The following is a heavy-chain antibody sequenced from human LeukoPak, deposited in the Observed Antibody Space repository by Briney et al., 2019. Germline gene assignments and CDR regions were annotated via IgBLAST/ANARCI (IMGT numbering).Heavy chain of an antibody. CDR3: ARGGAGGLDEG. J-gene: IGHJ4*02. Sequence: SETLSLTCTVSGGSISSYYWSWIRQPPGKGLEWIGYIYYSGSTNYNPSLKSRVTISVDTSKNQFSLKLSSVTAADTAVYYCARGGAGGLDEGWGQGTLVTVSS. CDR1: GGSISSYY. CDR2: IYYSGST. D-gene: IGHD3/OR15-3a*01. V-gene: IGHV4-59*01.